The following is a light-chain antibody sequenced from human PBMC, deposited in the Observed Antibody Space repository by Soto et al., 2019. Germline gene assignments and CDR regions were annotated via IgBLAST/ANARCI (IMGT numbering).Light chain of an antibody. V-gene: IGKV1-39*01. CDR3: QQGYSIHALT. CDR2: DVS. Sequence: DKQNTPAPSSPAASFGDRSTISFPANQTISTYLHWYQHKPGRAPRLLISDVSTLQSGVPGRFRGSGSETEFTLTITYLQPEDFATYYCQQGYSIHALTFGGGTKVDIK. J-gene: IGKJ4*01. CDR1: QTISTY.